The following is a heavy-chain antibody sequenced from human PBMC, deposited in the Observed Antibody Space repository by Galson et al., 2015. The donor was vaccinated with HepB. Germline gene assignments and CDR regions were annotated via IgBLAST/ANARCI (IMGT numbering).Heavy chain of an antibody. J-gene: IGHJ6*02. CDR2: IYPGDSDT. V-gene: IGHV5-51*01. D-gene: IGHD6-19*01. CDR3: ARHAVPGSYLYGVDV. CDR1: GYIFTSYW. Sequence: SGAEVKKPGESLKISCKGSGYIFTSYWIGWVRQLPGKGLEWMGIIYPGDSDTRYSPSFQGQVTISADESVSTAYLQWNSLEASDSAMYYCARHAVPGSYLYGVDVWGQGTTVTVSS.